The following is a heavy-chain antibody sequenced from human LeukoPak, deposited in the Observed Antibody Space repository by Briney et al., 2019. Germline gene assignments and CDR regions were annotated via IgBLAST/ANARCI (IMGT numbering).Heavy chain of an antibody. CDR3: AGTALLRYFDWLSPKKYYFDY. V-gene: IGHV3-33*03. Sequence: GGSLRLSCAASGFSFSTYGMHWVRQAPGKGLEWVAVIGKDGRNKNNADAVRGRFTISRDNSKNTLYLQMNSLRAEDTAVYYCAGTALLRYFDWLSPKKYYFDYWGQGTLVTVSS. CDR2: IGKDGRNK. CDR1: GFSFSTYG. D-gene: IGHD3-9*01. J-gene: IGHJ4*02.